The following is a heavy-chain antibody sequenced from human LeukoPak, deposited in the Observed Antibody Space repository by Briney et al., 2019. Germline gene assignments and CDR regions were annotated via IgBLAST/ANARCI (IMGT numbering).Heavy chain of an antibody. CDR1: GFPFSNYA. CDR2: ISGSDTNT. D-gene: IGHD2-21*01. J-gene: IGHJ4*02. CDR3: AKVGENVLRVYPHSYYFDS. V-gene: IGHV3-23*01. Sequence: PGGSLRLSCAASGFPFSNYAMSWVRQAPGKGLEWVSAISGSDTNTYYADSVKGRFTSSRDNSKNTLYLHMFNLRVEDAAVYYCAKVGENVLRVYPHSYYFDSWGQGTLVAVSS.